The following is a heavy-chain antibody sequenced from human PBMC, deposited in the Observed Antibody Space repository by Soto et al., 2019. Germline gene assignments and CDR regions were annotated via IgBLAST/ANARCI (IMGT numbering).Heavy chain of an antibody. V-gene: IGHV3-23*01. D-gene: IGHD5-12*01. CDR1: GFTFSSYA. CDR3: ARGYGGYPRSFDY. CDR2: ISGSGGST. J-gene: IGHJ4*02. Sequence: GGSLRLSCAASGFTFSSYAMSRVRQAPGKGLEWVSAISGSGGSTYYADSVKGRFTISRDNSKNTLYLQMSSLRAEDTAVYYCARGYGGYPRSFDYWGQGTLVTSPQ.